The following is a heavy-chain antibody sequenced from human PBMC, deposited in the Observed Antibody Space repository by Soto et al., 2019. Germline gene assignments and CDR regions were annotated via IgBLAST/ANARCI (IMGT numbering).Heavy chain of an antibody. CDR3: AKAAYSGSYFDH. CDR2: ISYDGSNK. Sequence: QVQLVESGGGVVQPGRSLRLSCAASGFTFSSYGMHWVRQAPGKGLEWVAVISYDGSNKYYADSVKGRFTISRDNSKNTLYLQMNSLRAEDTAVYYCAKAAYSGSYFDHWGQGTLVTVSS. V-gene: IGHV3-30*18. D-gene: IGHD1-26*01. CDR1: GFTFSSYG. J-gene: IGHJ4*02.